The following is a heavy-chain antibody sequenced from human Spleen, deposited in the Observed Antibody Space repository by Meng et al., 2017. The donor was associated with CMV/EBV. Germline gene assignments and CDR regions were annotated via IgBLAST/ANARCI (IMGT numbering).Heavy chain of an antibody. Sequence: GGSLRLSCAVSGFTFSDYYMSWIRQAPGKGLEWISYISSSAISISYADSVKGRFTISRDNAKNSLYLQMNSLRAGDTAVYYCARDKRGAFDVWGQGTMVTVSS. CDR1: GFTFSDYY. CDR2: ISSSAISI. D-gene: IGHD1-1*01. V-gene: IGHV3-11*01. CDR3: ARDKRGAFDV. J-gene: IGHJ3*01.